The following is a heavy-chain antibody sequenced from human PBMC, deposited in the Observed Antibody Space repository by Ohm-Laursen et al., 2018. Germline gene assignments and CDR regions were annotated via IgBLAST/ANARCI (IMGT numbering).Heavy chain of an antibody. V-gene: IGHV3-23*01. CDR2: ISGSSAST. CDR3: AGDRNSNTWSYY. CDR1: GFTFSSYA. D-gene: IGHD6-13*01. J-gene: IGHJ4*02. Sequence: GSLRLSCAASGFTFSSYAMSWVRQAPGKGLEWVSAISGSSASTYYADSVKGRFTISRDNAKDSLYLQMNSLRAEDTAVYYCAGDRNSNTWSYYWGQGTLVTVS.